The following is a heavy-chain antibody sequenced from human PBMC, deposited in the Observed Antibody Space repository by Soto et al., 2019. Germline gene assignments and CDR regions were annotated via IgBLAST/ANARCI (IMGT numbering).Heavy chain of an antibody. V-gene: IGHV1-69*01. CDR1: GGTFSSYA. CDR3: ASNVYNWTYPQQNWYFDL. Sequence: QVQLVQSGAEVKKPGSSVKVSCKASGGTFSSYAISWVRQAPGQGLEWMGGIIPIFGTANYAQKFQGRVTITADESTSTAYMELSSLRSEDTAVYYCASNVYNWTYPQQNWYFDLWGRGTLVTVSS. D-gene: IGHD1-7*01. J-gene: IGHJ2*01. CDR2: IIPIFGTA.